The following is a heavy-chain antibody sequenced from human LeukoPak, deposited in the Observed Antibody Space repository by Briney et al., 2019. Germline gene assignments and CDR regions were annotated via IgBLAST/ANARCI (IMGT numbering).Heavy chain of an antibody. CDR3: AILTGDYYGSGSLDY. CDR2: IRYDGSNK. Sequence: PGGSLRLSCAASGFTFSSYWMSWVRQAPGKGLEWVAFIRYDGSNKYYADSVKGRFTISRDNSKNTLYLQMNSLRAEDTAVYYCAILTGDYYGSGSLDYWGQGTLVTVSS. J-gene: IGHJ4*02. D-gene: IGHD3-10*01. CDR1: GFTFSSYW. V-gene: IGHV3-30*02.